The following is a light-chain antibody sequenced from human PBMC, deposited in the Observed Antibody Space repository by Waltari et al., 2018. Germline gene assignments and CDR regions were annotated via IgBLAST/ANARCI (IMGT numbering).Light chain of an antibody. J-gene: IGLJ3*02. CDR1: TGAVTRGHD. CDR3: LLSWNGVWV. CDR2: ETT. Sequence: QAVVTQEPSLNVSPGGTVSLTCGSSTGAVTRGHDTHWIQQKPGQAPSTVFYETTEKCSWPPARFSCSLLGGKAALTLSGAQAEDEADYYCLLSWNGVWVFGGGTKLSVL. V-gene: IGLV7-46*01.